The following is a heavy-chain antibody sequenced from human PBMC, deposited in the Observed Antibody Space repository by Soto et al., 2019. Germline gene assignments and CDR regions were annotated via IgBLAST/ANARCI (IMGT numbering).Heavy chain of an antibody. CDR2: IDPSDSYT. D-gene: IGHD6-13*01. CDR1: GYSFTSYW. V-gene: IGHV5-10-1*01. Sequence: EVQLVQSGAEVKKPGESLRISRKGSGYSFTSYWISWVRQMPGKGLEWMGRIDPSDSYTNYSPSLQGHVTISADKSISTAYMQWSTLKASDTAMYYCARLQPAAGDNDLTFDYWGQGILVTVSS. CDR3: ARLQPAAGDNDLTFDY. J-gene: IGHJ4*02.